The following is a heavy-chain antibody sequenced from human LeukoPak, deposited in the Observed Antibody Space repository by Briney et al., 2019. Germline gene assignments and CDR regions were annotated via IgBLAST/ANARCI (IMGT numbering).Heavy chain of an antibody. Sequence: WASVKVSCKASGYTFTSYGISWVRQAPGQGLEWMGIINPSGGITSYAQKFQGRVTMTRDTSTTTVYMELSSLRSEDTAVYYCASGQSSDTPKNWGQGTLVTLSS. V-gene: IGHV1-46*01. J-gene: IGHJ4*02. CDR3: ASGQSSDTPKN. CDR1: GYTFTSYG. CDR2: INPSGGIT. D-gene: IGHD6-6*01.